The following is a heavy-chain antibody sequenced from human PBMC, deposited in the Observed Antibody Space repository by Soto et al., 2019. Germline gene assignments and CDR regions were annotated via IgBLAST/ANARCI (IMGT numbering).Heavy chain of an antibody. J-gene: IGHJ4*02. V-gene: IGHV3-23*01. CDR2: ISGSGDSA. CDR3: GKERRGSGWSEWNF. CDR1: GFIFRDYA. Sequence: VQLLESGGGLVQPGGSLRLSCAASGFIFRDYAMNWVRQAPGQGLEWVSDISGSGDSARYADSVKGRFTSSRDNSRNTLYLQINSLRVDDRAVYYCGKERRGSGWSEWNFWGQGTVVTVSP. D-gene: IGHD6-19*01.